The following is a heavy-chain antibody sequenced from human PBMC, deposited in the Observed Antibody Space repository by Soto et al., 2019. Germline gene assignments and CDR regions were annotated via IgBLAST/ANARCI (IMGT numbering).Heavy chain of an antibody. Sequence: QVHLVQPGAEVKKPGASVKVSCKASGYTFTSYGITWVRQAPGQGLEWMGWISAHNGNTDYAQKLQGRVIVTRDTSTRTAYMELRSLISDDTAVYYCARGRYGDYWGQGALVTVSS. CDR3: ARGRYGDY. CDR2: ISAHNGNT. J-gene: IGHJ4*02. CDR1: GYTFTSYG. D-gene: IGHD1-1*01. V-gene: IGHV1-18*01.